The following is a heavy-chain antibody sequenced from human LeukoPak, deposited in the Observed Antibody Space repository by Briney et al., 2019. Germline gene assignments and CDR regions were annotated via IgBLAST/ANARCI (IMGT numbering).Heavy chain of an antibody. J-gene: IGHJ6*03. CDR3: TTTSASIRKFDMDV. V-gene: IGHV1-46*01. CDR2: INPSGGST. D-gene: IGHD5-24*01. Sequence: ASVKVSCKESAYTFTNHYMHWVRQAPGQGLEWMGLINPSGGSTLYAEKFQGRIIMTRDMSTATDYMELSSLRSEDTAVYYCTTTSASIRKFDMDVWGKGTTVTVSS. CDR1: AYTFTNHY.